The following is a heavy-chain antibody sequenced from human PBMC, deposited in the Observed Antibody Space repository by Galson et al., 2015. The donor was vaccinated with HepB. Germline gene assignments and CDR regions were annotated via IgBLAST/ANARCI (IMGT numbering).Heavy chain of an antibody. D-gene: IGHD4-11*01. CDR1: GGSISSGGYY. CDR3: ARAPTVTTPNDAFDI. Sequence: TLSLTCTVSGGSISSGGYYWSWIRQHPGKGLEWIGYIYYSGSTYYNPSLKSRVTISVDTSKNQFSLKLSSVTAADTAVYYCARAPTVTTPNDAFDIWGQGTMVTVSS. V-gene: IGHV4-31*03. CDR2: IYYSGST. J-gene: IGHJ3*02.